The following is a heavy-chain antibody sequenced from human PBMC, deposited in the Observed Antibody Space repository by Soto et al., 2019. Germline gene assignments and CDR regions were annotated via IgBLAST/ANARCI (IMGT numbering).Heavy chain of an antibody. Sequence: QVQLQESGPGLVKPSETLSLTCTVSGGSISSYYWSWIRQPPGKGLEWIGYIYYSGSTNYNPSLKSRVTISVDTSKNQFSLKLSSVTAADTAVYYCARDYDGSVAALFDYWGQGTLVTVSS. V-gene: IGHV4-59*01. CDR2: IYYSGST. CDR3: ARDYDGSVAALFDY. J-gene: IGHJ4*02. CDR1: GGSISSYY. D-gene: IGHD3-10*01.